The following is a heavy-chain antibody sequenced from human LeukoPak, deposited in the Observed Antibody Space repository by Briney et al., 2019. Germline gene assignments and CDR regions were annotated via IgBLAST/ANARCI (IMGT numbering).Heavy chain of an antibody. D-gene: IGHD3-10*01. CDR3: AKDFHYLNYYYMDV. V-gene: IGHV3-30*18. CDR2: ISYDGSNK. CDR1: GFTVSSYG. J-gene: IGHJ6*03. Sequence: GGSLRLSCAASGFTVSSYGMHWVRQAPGKGLEWVAVISYDGSNKYYADSVKGRFTISRDNSKNTLYLQMNSLRAEDTAVYYCAKDFHYLNYYYMDVWGKGTKVTVSS.